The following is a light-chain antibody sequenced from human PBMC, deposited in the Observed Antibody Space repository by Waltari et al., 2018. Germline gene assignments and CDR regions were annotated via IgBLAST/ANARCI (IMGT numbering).Light chain of an antibody. V-gene: IGLV1-51*02. J-gene: IGLJ3*02. CDR3: GAWDSSLNGRWL. Sequence: QSVLTQPPSISAAPGQKVTTSCSGSNYNMGNNFWCWYQQLPGAAPKLLIYENHKRPSGIPDRISASKSGTSATLAIAGLQSGDEADYYCGAWDSSLNGRWLFGGGTKLTVL. CDR2: ENH. CDR1: NYNMGNNF.